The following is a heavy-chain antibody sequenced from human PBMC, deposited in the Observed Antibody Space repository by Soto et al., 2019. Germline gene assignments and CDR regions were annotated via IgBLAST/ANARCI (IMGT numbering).Heavy chain of an antibody. J-gene: IGHJ4*02. Sequence: SETLSLTCTVSGGSISSGDYYWSWIRQPPGKGLEWIGNIYYSGSTYYNPSLKSRVTISIDTSKNQFSLRLSSVTAADTAVYYCAREVYYYDTSDYIDYWGQGTLVTVSS. D-gene: IGHD3-22*01. CDR2: IYYSGST. V-gene: IGHV4-30-4*01. CDR1: GGSISSGDYY. CDR3: AREVYYYDTSDYIDY.